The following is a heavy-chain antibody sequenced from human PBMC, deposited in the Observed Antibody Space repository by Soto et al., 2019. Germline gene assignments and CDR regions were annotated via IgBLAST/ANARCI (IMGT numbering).Heavy chain of an antibody. V-gene: IGHV4-39*01. D-gene: IGHD3-10*01. CDR3: ASGLEPHFDY. J-gene: IGHJ4*02. CDR2: IYYSGST. Sequence: SETLYLTCTVSGGSISSSSYYWGWIRQPPGKGLEWIGSIYYSGSTYYNPSLKSRVTISVDTSKNQFSLKLSSVTAADTAVYYCASGLEPHFDYWGQGTLVTVSS. CDR1: GGSISSSSYY.